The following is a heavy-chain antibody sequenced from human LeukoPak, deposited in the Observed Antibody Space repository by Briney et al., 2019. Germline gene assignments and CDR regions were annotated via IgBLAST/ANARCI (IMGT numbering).Heavy chain of an antibody. Sequence: ASVKVSCKASGYTFTSYYMHWVRQAPGQGLEWMGIINPSGGSTSYAQKFQGRVTMTRDTSTSTVYMELSSLRSEDTAVYHCARDSPSGSYLASFDYWGQGTLVTVSS. CDR3: ARDSPSGSYLASFDY. CDR2: INPSGGST. J-gene: IGHJ4*02. CDR1: GYTFTSYY. V-gene: IGHV1-46*01. D-gene: IGHD1-26*01.